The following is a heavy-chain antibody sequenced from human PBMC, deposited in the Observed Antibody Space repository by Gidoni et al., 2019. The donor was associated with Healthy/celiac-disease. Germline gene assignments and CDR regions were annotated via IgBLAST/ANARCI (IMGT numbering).Heavy chain of an antibody. Sequence: QVTLKESGPVLVKPTETLTLTCTVSGFSLSNARMGVSWIRQPPWKALEWLAHMFSNDEKSYSTSLKSRLTISKDTSKSQVVLTMTNMDPVDTATYYCARILREYYYGSGSSDNWFDPWGQGTLVTVSA. J-gene: IGHJ5*02. V-gene: IGHV2-26*01. CDR2: MFSNDEK. CDR1: GFSLSNARMG. CDR3: ARILREYYYGSGSSDNWFDP. D-gene: IGHD3-10*01.